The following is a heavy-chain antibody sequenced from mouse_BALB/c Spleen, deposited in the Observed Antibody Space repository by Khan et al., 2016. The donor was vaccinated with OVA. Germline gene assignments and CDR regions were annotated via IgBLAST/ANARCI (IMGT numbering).Heavy chain of an antibody. CDR2: ISPGSGDT. V-gene: IGHV1-77*01. D-gene: IGHD1-2*01. CDR3: ARRNYFGYTFAY. J-gene: IGHJ3*01. CDR1: GYTFTDYY. Sequence: QVQLQQSGAELARPGASVKLSCKASGYTFTDYYINWVKLRTGQGLEWIGEISPGSGDTYYNERFKGKATLTTDKSSSTAYMQHSSLTSEASAVYFCARRNYFGYTFAYWGQGTLVTVSA.